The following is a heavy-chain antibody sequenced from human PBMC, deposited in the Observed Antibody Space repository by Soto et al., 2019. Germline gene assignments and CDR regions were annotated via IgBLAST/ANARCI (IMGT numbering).Heavy chain of an antibody. CDR1: GGTFSSYA. J-gene: IGHJ6*02. CDR3: ERSQGSSTSVEIYYSYYYGMDV. Sequence: QVQLVQSGAEVKKPGSSVKVSCKASGGTFSSYAISWVRQAPGQGLEWMGGIIPISDTTNYAQKFQGRVKITADEYTSTAYMELSRLRSEDTAVYYCERSQGSSTSVEIYYSYYYGMDVWGQGTTVTVSS. V-gene: IGHV1-69*01. CDR2: IIPISDTT. D-gene: IGHD2-2*01.